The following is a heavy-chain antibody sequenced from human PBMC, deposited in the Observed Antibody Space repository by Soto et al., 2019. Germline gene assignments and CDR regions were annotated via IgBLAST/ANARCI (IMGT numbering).Heavy chain of an antibody. V-gene: IGHV1-2*02. CDR3: ARGDVRVVASFDP. Sequence: ASVKVSCKASGYTFTDYYIHWVRQAPGQGLEWMGWINPNSGGTNYAQKFQGRVTMTRDTSISTAYMELSRLISDDTAVYYCARGDVRVVASFDPWGQGALVTSPQ. J-gene: IGHJ5*02. CDR2: INPNSGGT. D-gene: IGHD2-15*01. CDR1: GYTFTDYY.